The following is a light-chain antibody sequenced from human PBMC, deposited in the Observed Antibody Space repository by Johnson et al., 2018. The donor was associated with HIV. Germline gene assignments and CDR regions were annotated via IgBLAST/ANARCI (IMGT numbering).Light chain of an antibody. CDR3: GTWDTSLSVYV. Sequence: QSVLTQPPSVSAAPGHQVTISCSGSSSNIANNYVSWYQQFQGTAPKLLIYENNKRPSGISDRFSGSKSGTSATLGITGLQTGDEADFYCGTWDTSLSVYVFGTGTKVTVL. J-gene: IGLJ1*01. V-gene: IGLV1-51*02. CDR2: ENN. CDR1: SSNIANNY.